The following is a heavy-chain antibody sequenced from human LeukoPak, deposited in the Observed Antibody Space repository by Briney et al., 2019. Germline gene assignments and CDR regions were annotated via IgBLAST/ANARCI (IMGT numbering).Heavy chain of an antibody. J-gene: IGHJ4*02. CDR1: GFTFSSYG. CDR2: ISYDGSNK. CDR3: AKDPDSR. V-gene: IGHV3-30*18. Sequence: GGPLRLSCVASGFTFSSYGMHWVRQAPGKGLEWVAVISYDGSNKYYADSVKGRFTISRDNSKNTLYLQMNSLRAEDTAVYYCAKDPDSRWGQGTLVTVSS. D-gene: IGHD2-15*01.